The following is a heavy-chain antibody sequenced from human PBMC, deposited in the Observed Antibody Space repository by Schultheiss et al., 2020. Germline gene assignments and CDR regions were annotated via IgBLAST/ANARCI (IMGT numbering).Heavy chain of an antibody. V-gene: IGHV1-2*02. J-gene: IGHJ6*02. CDR2: MNPNSGGT. Sequence: GGSLRLSCKASGYTFTSYGINWVRQATGQGLEWMGWMNPNSGGTNYAQKFQGRVTMTRDTSISTAYMELSRLRSDDTAVYYCARGDILTGYLDYYGMDVWGQGTTVTVSS. CDR1: GYTFTSYG. D-gene: IGHD3-9*01. CDR3: ARGDILTGYLDYYGMDV.